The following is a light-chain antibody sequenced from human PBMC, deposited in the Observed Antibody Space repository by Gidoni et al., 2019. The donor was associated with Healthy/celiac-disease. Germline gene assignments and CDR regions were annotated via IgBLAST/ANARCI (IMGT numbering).Light chain of an antibody. J-gene: IGLJ2*01. CDR2: QDS. V-gene: IGLV3-1*01. Sequence: SYELTPPPSVSVSPGQTASITCSGDKLGDKYACWYQQKPGQSPVLVIYQDSKRPSGIPERFSGSNSGNTANLTISGTQAMDEADYYCQAWDSSTAVFGGGTKLTVL. CDR3: QAWDSSTAV. CDR1: KLGDKY.